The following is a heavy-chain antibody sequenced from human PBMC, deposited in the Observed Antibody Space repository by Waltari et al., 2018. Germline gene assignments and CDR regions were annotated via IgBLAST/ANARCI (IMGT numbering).Heavy chain of an antibody. J-gene: IGHJ6*02. V-gene: IGHV4-59*08. D-gene: IGHD4-17*01. CDR1: GGSISSYY. CDR3: ASAARNYGDYGDYYGMDV. Sequence: QVQLQESGPGLVKPSETLSLTCTVSGGSISSYYWSWIRQPPGKGLEWIGYIYYSGSTNYNPSLKSRVTISVDTSKNQFSMKLSSVTAADTAVYYCASAARNYGDYGDYYGMDVWGQGTTVTVSS. CDR2: IYYSGST.